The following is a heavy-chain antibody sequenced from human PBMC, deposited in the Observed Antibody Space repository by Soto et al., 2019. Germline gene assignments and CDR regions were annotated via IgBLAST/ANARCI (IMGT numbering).Heavy chain of an antibody. CDR1: GFTFSSYG. D-gene: IGHD2-2*01. CDR2: IWYDGSNK. CDR3: ARDVVPAAIEITPLDY. Sequence: GGSLRLSCAASGFTFSSYGMHWVRQAPGKGLEWVAVIWYDGSNKYYADSVKGRFTISRDNSKNTLYLQMNSLRAEDTAVYYCARDVVPAAIEITPLDYWGQGTLVTVSS. J-gene: IGHJ4*02. V-gene: IGHV3-33*01.